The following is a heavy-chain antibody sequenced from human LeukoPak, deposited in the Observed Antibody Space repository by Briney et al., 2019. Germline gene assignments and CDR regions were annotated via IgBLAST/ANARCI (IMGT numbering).Heavy chain of an antibody. D-gene: IGHD3-3*01. CDR3: ARTIFWNGYYSREYYYGMDL. V-gene: IGHV4-59*01. CDR1: GGSISGYY. J-gene: IGHJ6*04. Sequence: SETLSLTCTVSGGSISGYYWTWIRQPPGKGLEWIAYISYSGNSNYSPSLKSRATISVDTSKNQYSLQLSSVTAADTAVYYCARTIFWNGYYSREYYYGMDLWGEGTTVTVSS. CDR2: ISYSGNS.